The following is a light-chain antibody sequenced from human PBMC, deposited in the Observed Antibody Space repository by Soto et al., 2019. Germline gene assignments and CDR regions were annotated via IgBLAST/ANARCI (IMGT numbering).Light chain of an antibody. CDR2: GAS. J-gene: IGKJ1*01. CDR3: HQYGNPPQT. CDR1: ESVSSAN. Sequence: GERATLSGRASESVSSANFAXYQXKXGXXXRXXXYGASSRATGIPDRFSGSGSGTVFTLTINILEPDDFAVYYCHQYGNPPQTFGQGTKVDI. V-gene: IGKV3-20*01.